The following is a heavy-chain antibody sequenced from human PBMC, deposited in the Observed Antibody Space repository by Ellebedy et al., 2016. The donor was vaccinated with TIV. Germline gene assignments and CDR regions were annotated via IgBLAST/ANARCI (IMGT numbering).Heavy chain of an antibody. Sequence: SETLSLTXTVSGGSISSGDYYWSWIRQPPGKGLEWIGYIYYSGSTYYNPSLKSRVTISVDTSKNQFSLKLSSVTAADTAVYYCARDSYDFWSGYNPTMDRQSNAFDSWGQGTMVTVSS. V-gene: IGHV4-30-4*02. J-gene: IGHJ3*02. CDR2: IYYSGST. D-gene: IGHD3-3*01. CDR3: ARDSYDFWSGYNPTMDRQSNAFDS. CDR1: GGSISSGDYY.